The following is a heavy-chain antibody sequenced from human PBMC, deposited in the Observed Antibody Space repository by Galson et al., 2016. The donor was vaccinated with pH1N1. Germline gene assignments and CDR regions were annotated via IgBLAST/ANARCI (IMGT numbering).Heavy chain of an antibody. D-gene: IGHD3-10*01. CDR1: GYSFILYA. V-gene: IGHV1-3*04. CDR2: SNTGNGNT. J-gene: IGHJ3*02. CDR3: ARRTGRTSDI. Sequence: SVKVSCKASGYSFILYAIHGVRQAPGQRLEWMGWSNTGNGNTRYSQNLQDRITLSRDTSANTAYMELSSLRSEDTAMYYCARRTGRTSDIWGQGTMVIVSS.